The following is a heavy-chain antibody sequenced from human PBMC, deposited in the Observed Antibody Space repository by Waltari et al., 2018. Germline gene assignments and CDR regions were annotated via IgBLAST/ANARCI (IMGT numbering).Heavy chain of an antibody. CDR2: IRYDGSNK. CDR1: GFTFSSYG. J-gene: IGHJ3*02. D-gene: IGHD3-10*01. CDR3: ARHSNYYGSGSYYPGAFDI. V-gene: IGHV3-30*02. Sequence: QVQLVESGGGVVQPGGSLRLSCAASGFTFSSYGMHWVRQAPGKGLEWVAFIRYDGSNKYYADSVKGRFTISRDNSKNTLYLQMNSLRAEDTAVYYCARHSNYYGSGSYYPGAFDIWGQGTMVTVSS.